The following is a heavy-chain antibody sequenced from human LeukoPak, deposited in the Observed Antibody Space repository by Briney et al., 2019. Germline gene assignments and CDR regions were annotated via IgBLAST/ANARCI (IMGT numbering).Heavy chain of an antibody. J-gene: IGHJ4*02. V-gene: IGHV1-8*03. CDR1: GYTFTNYD. D-gene: IGHD2-15*01. CDR3: ARSRFGRGADFDY. CDR2: MNPNSGNA. Sequence: ASVKVSCMASGYTFTNYDINWVRQASGQGLEWMGWMNPNSGNADFAQNFRGRVTFTRDTSTGTAYMELTNLRSEDTAVYYCARSRFGRGADFDYWGQGTLVTASP.